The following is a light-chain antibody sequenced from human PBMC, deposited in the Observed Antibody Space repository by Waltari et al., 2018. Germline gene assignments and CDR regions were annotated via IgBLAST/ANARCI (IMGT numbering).Light chain of an antibody. Sequence: QSALIQQPSVSGAPRQRVTSSCSGRSSNIGGSAVNWYQQFPGKSPKLVIYYDDLLPSGVSDRFSGSKSGSSASLAISGLQSEDEALYFCAAWDVSLNALIFGGGTKLTVL. V-gene: IGLV1-36*01. CDR2: YDD. CDR1: SSNIGGSA. J-gene: IGLJ2*01. CDR3: AAWDVSLNALI.